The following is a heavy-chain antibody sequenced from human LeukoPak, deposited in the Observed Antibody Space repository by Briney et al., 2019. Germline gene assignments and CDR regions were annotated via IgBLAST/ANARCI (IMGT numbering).Heavy chain of an antibody. CDR2: ISGRDGDT. CDR1: GFTFSTYG. Sequence: GGSLRLSCAGSGFTFSTYGMSWVRQAPGKGLEWVSRISGRDGDTYYADSMKGRFTISRDNSKNTLYLQMNSLSAEDTAVYYCAKRSDYGGNSNYFDFWGQGTPVTVSS. CDR3: AKRSDYGGNSNYFDF. V-gene: IGHV3-23*01. D-gene: IGHD4-23*01. J-gene: IGHJ4*02.